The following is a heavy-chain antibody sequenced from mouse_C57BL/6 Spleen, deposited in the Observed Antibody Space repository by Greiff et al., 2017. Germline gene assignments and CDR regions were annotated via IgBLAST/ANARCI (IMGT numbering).Heavy chain of an antibody. V-gene: IGHV1-15*01. CDR1: GYTFTDYE. J-gene: IGHJ2*01. Sequence: SGAELVRPGASVTLSCKASGYTFTDYEMHWVKQTPVHGLEWIGAIDPETGGTAYNQKFKGKAILTADKSSSTAYMELRCRTSEDSAVYYCTRRTVVADYWGQGTTLTVSS. CDR2: IDPETGGT. CDR3: TRRTVVADY. D-gene: IGHD1-1*01.